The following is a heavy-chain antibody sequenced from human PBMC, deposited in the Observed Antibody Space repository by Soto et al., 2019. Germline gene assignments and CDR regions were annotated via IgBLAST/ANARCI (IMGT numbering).Heavy chain of an antibody. Sequence: EVQLLDSGGGLVQPGGSLRLSCAASGFTFSNYAMTWVRQGQGKGLEWVSGISGSGGRSYYADSVKGRFTISRDNSKSTLYLQMNSLRAEDTSVYYCAKAYFVLSSKQPYYFDYWGQGTLVTVSS. D-gene: IGHD6-13*01. CDR2: ISGSGGRS. J-gene: IGHJ4*02. V-gene: IGHV3-23*01. CDR1: GFTFSNYA. CDR3: AKAYFVLSSKQPYYFDY.